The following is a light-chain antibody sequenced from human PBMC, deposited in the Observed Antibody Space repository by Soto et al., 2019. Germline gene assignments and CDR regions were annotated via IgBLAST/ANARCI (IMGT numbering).Light chain of an antibody. CDR2: EVS. CDR1: SSDVGGYNY. V-gene: IGLV2-8*01. Sequence: QSALTQPPSASGSPGQSVTISCTGISSDVGGYNYVSWYQQRPGKAPKLMIYEVSKRPSGVPDRFSGSKSGNTASLTVSGLQAEDEADYYCSSYAGSNNFVFGTGTKVTVL. CDR3: SSYAGSNNFV. J-gene: IGLJ1*01.